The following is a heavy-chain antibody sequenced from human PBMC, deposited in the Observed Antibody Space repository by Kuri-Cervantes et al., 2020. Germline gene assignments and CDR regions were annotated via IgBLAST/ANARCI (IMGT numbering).Heavy chain of an antibody. CDR1: GGSISSYY. Sequence: SETLSLTCTVSGGSISSYYWSWIRQPPGKGLEWIGYIYYSGSTNYNPSLKSRVTISVDTSKNQFSLKLNSVTAADTAVYHCARGTPLIRPGNWFDPWGQGTLVTVSS. CDR2: IYYSGST. V-gene: IGHV4-59*12. CDR3: ARGTPLIRPGNWFDP. J-gene: IGHJ5*02. D-gene: IGHD2-21*01.